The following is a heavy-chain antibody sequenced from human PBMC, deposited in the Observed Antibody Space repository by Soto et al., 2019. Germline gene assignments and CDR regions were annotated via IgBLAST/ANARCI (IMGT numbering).Heavy chain of an antibody. D-gene: IGHD6-13*01. CDR3: ARVSSSWPRYYFHY. Sequence: PSETLSLTCTVSGGSISSGGYYWSWIRQHPGKGLEWIGYIYYSGSTYYNPSLKSRVTISVDTSKNQFSLTLSSVTAADTAVYFCARVSSSWPRYYFHYWGQGTLVTSPQ. V-gene: IGHV4-31*03. CDR2: IYYSGST. CDR1: GGSISSGGYY. J-gene: IGHJ4*02.